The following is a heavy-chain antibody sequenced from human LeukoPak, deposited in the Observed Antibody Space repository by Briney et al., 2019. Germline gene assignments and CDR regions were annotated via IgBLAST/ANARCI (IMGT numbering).Heavy chain of an antibody. V-gene: IGHV3-30-3*01. CDR2: ISSDGTDQ. J-gene: IGHJ3*02. D-gene: IGHD1-26*01. CDR3: ARGGWELTAFDI. CDR1: GFTFGFHG. Sequence: GGSLRLSCSGSGFTFGFHGVHWVRQAPGKGLEWVAVISSDGTDQRYADSMKGRSSISRDNSKNTVSLQMHSLRVEDTAVYYCARGGWELTAFDIWGQGTMVTVSS.